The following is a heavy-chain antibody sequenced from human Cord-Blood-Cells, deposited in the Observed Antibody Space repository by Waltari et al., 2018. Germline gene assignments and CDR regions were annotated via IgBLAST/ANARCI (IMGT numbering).Heavy chain of an antibody. J-gene: IGHJ4*02. CDR3: ARRPYDFWSGYYFDY. V-gene: IGHV4-39*01. Sequence: QLQLQESGPGLVKPSETLSLTCTVPGGSISSSSYYWGWIRQPPGKGLEWIGSIYYSGSTYYNPSLKSRVTISVDTSKNQFSLKLSSVTAADTAVYYCARRPYDFWSGYYFDYWGQGTLVTVSS. CDR2: IYYSGST. CDR1: GGSISSSSYY. D-gene: IGHD3-3*01.